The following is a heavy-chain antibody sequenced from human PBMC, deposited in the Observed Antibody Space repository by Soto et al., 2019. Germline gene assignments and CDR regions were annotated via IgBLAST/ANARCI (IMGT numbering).Heavy chain of an antibody. CDR3: ARSRSLYSSSWYPD. CDR1: GFSLSTSVMC. V-gene: IGHV2-70*01. CDR2: IDWDDDK. Sequence: GPTLVNPTQTLTLTCTFSGFSLSTSVMCVSWIRQPPGKALEWLALIDWDDDKYYSTSLKTRLTISKDTSKNQVVLTMTNMDPVHTATYYCARSRSLYSSSWYPDWGQGTLVTVSS. D-gene: IGHD6-13*01. J-gene: IGHJ4*02.